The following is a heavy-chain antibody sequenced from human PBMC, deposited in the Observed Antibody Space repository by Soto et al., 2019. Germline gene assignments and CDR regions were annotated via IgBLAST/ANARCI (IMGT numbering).Heavy chain of an antibody. J-gene: IGHJ5*02. Sequence: SETLSLTCTVSGGSISSGGYYWSWIRQHPGKGLEWIGYIYYSGSTYYNPSLKSRVTISVDTSKNQFSLKLSSVTAADTAVYYCAREVKATVTSNWFGPWGQGTLVTVSS. CDR3: AREVKATVTSNWFGP. V-gene: IGHV4-31*03. CDR2: IYYSGST. D-gene: IGHD4-4*01. CDR1: GGSISSGGYY.